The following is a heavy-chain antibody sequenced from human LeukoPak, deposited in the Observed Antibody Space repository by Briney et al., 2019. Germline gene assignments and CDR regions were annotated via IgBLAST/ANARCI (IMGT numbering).Heavy chain of an antibody. CDR1: GGSISSGGY. Sequence: SGTLSLTCAVSGGSISSGGYWSWLRQPPGTGLEWIGQIYYIGSTNYNPSLESRVTMSLDKSTNQLSLRFNSVTAADTAVYYCARHGSYSLAFWGQGALVTVSS. D-gene: IGHD1-26*01. CDR3: ARHGSYSLAF. J-gene: IGHJ4*02. V-gene: IGHV4-4*02. CDR2: IYYIGST.